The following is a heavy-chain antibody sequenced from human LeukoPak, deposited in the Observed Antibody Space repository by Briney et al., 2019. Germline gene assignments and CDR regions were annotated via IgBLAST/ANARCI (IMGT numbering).Heavy chain of an antibody. Sequence: SVKVSCKCSGCTFSTCGISWVRQAPGQGLEWMGGIIPMSGTVNNAQKFQGRVTITADKSTGIAYMELSSLKSEDTAVYYCARVRDGYNDAYDIWGQGTMVIVSS. V-gene: IGHV1-69*06. J-gene: IGHJ3*02. CDR3: ARVRDGYNDAYDI. CDR1: GCTFSTCG. D-gene: IGHD5-24*01. CDR2: IIPMSGTV.